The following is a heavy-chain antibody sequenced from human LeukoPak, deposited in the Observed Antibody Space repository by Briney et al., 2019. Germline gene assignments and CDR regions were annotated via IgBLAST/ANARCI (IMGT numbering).Heavy chain of an antibody. CDR3: ARDSSESIAVAGTNWFDP. CDR1: GGSISSYY. D-gene: IGHD6-19*01. J-gene: IGHJ5*02. Sequence: SETLSLTCTVSGGSISSYYWSWIRQPAGKGLERIGRIYTSGSTNYNPSLKSRVTMSVDTSKNQFSLKLSSVTAADTAVYYCARDSSESIAVAGTNWFDPWGQGTLVTVSS. CDR2: IYTSGST. V-gene: IGHV4-4*07.